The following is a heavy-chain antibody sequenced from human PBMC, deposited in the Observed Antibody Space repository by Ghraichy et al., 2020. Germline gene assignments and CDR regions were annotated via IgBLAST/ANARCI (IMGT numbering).Heavy chain of an antibody. J-gene: IGHJ1*01. CDR2: ISGSGGNT. V-gene: IGHV3-23*01. D-gene: IGHD2-15*01. CDR3: AKDVGRGGGSCFHH. Sequence: GGSLRLSCAASGFTFSSYAMSWVRQAPGKGLEWVSAISGSGGNTYYADSVKGRFTFSRDNSKNTLYLQMNCLRAEDTAVYYCAKDVGRGGGSCFHHWGQGTLVTVSS. CDR1: GFTFSSYA.